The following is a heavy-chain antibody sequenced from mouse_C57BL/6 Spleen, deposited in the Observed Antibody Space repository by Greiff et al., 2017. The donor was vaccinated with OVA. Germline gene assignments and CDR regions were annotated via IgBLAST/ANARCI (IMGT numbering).Heavy chain of an antibody. CDR3: ARYYYGNYFDY. V-gene: IGHV1-82*01. J-gene: IGHJ2*01. Sequence: QVQLQQSGPELVQPGASVKISCKASGYAFSSSWMNWVKQRPGKGLEWIGRIYPGDGDTNYNGKFKGKATLTADKSSSTAYMQLSSLTSEDSAVYFCARYYYGNYFDYWGQGTTLTVSS. D-gene: IGHD2-1*01. CDR1: GYAFSSSW. CDR2: IYPGDGDT.